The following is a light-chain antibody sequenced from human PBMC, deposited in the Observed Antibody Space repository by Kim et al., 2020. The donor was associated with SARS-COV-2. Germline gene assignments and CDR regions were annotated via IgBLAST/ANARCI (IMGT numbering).Light chain of an antibody. CDR2: GAS. CDR1: QSVSSN. Sequence: VSPGERSTLSCRASQSVSSNLAWYQQKPGQAPRLLIYGASTRATGIPARFSGSGSGTEFTLTISSLQSEDFAVYYCQQYNNWPFTFGQGTRLEIK. CDR3: QQYNNWPFT. J-gene: IGKJ5*01. V-gene: IGKV3-15*01.